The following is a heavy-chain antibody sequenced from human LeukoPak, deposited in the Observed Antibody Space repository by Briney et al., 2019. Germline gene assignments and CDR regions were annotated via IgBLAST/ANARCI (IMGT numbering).Heavy chain of an antibody. CDR1: GYSISSGYY. CDR3: ARAIWPIYANWFDP. V-gene: IGHV4-38-2*02. J-gene: IGHJ5*02. Sequence: SETLSLTCTVSGYSISSGYYWGWIRQPPGKGLEWIGSTYHSGSTYYNPSLKSRVTISVDTSKNQFSLKLSSVTAADTAVYYCARAIWPIYANWFDPWGQGTLVTVSS. D-gene: IGHD2/OR15-2a*01. CDR2: TYHSGST.